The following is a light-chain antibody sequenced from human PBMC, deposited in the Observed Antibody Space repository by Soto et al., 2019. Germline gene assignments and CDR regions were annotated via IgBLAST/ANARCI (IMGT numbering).Light chain of an antibody. J-gene: IGKJ2*01. Sequence: DIVMTQSPDSLAVSLGERATINCKSSQSVLYSSNNKNYLAWYQQKPGQPPKLLIYWASTRESGVPDRFSGSGSGTDFTRTISNLQAEDVAVYYCQQYYSTPYTFGQGTKLEIK. V-gene: IGKV4-1*01. CDR2: WAS. CDR1: QSVLYSSNNKNY. CDR3: QQYYSTPYT.